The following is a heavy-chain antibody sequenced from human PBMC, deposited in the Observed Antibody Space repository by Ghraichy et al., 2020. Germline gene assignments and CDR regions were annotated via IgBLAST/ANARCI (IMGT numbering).Heavy chain of an antibody. CDR3: AGSFTYYDILTGINWFDP. V-gene: IGHV4-34*01. CDR1: GGSFSGYY. D-gene: IGHD3-9*01. Sequence: TLSLPCAVYGGSFSGYYWSWIRQPPGKGLEWIGEINHSGSTNYNPSLKSRVTISVDTSKNQFSLKLSSVTAADTAVYYCAGSFTYYDILTGINWFDPWGQGTLVTVSS. J-gene: IGHJ5*02. CDR2: INHSGST.